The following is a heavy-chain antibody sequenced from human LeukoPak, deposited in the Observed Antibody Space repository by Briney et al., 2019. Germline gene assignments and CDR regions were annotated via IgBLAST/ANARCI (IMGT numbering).Heavy chain of an antibody. CDR3: ARGTRSVVVVPAASLDY. V-gene: IGHV1-2*04. CDR1: GYTFTGYY. Sequence: ASVKVSCKASGYTFTGYYMHWVRQAPGQGLEWMGWINPDSGGTNYAQTFQGWVTMTRDTSISTAYMELSRLRSDDTAVYYCARGTRSVVVVPAASLDYWGQGTLVTVSS. CDR2: INPDSGGT. D-gene: IGHD2-2*01. J-gene: IGHJ4*02.